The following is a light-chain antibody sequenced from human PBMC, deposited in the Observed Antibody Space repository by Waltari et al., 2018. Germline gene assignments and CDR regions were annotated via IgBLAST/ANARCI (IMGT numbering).Light chain of an antibody. V-gene: IGKV2-28*01. J-gene: IGKJ2*01. Sequence: DIVMTQSPFSLPVTPGEPASISCRSSQSLLHSNGYNYLDWYLQKPGQSPQLLIYLGSNRASGVPDRFSGSGSGTDFTLKISRVEAEDVGVYYCMQALQTPPTFGQGTKLEI. CDR1: QSLLHSNGYNY. CDR3: MQALQTPPT. CDR2: LGS.